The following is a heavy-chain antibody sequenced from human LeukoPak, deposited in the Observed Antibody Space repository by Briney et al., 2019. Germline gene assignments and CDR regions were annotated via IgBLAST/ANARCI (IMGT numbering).Heavy chain of an antibody. V-gene: IGHV1-3*01. CDR1: GYTFTSYA. CDR3: ASTGYSSSWYGVFDY. CDR2: INAGNHNT. J-gene: IGHJ4*02. D-gene: IGHD6-13*01. Sequence: ASVKVSCKASGYTFTSYAMHWVREAPVQRLEWMGWINAGNHNTKYSQKFQGRVTITRDTSASTAYMELSSLRSEDTAVYYCASTGYSSSWYGVFDYWGQGTLVTVSS.